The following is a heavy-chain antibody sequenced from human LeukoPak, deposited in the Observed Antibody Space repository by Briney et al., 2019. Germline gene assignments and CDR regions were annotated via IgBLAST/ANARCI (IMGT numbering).Heavy chain of an antibody. CDR2: ISSGGSYI. Sequence: GGSLRLSCAASEFTFSDYAMNWVRQAPGKGLEWVSSISSGGSYISYADSVKGRFTVSRDNAKDSLFLQMRSLRDEDTAVYYCARGPALYCTSSSCLDGVDWGQGTLVSVSS. V-gene: IGHV3-21*01. D-gene: IGHD2-2*01. CDR3: ARGPALYCTSSSCLDGVD. CDR1: EFTFSDYA. J-gene: IGHJ4*02.